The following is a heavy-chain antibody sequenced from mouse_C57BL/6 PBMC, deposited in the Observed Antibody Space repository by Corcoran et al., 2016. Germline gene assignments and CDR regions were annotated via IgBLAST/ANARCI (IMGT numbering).Heavy chain of an antibody. CDR1: GYTFTSYG. J-gene: IGHJ3*01. Sequence: QVQLQQSGAELARPGASVTLSCKASGYTFTSYGISWVKQRTGQGLEWIGEIYPRSGNTYYNEKFKGKATLTADKSSSTAYMELRSLTSEDSAGYFCARCWEGYYYGRSWFSYWGQGTLVTASA. D-gene: IGHD1-1*01. CDR2: IYPRSGNT. V-gene: IGHV1-81*01. CDR3: ARCWEGYYYGRSWFSY.